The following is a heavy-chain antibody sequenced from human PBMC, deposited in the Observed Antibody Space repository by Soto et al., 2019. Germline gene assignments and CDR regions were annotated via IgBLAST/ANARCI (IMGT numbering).Heavy chain of an antibody. CDR3: ARISNSLPDY. CDR2: INPGRGST. J-gene: IGHJ4*02. Sequence: QVQLVQSGAEVKKPGASVKVSCKASGYTFTNYHIHWVRQAPGQGLEWMGIINPGRGSTTYAHKFQGRVTMTRDTSTSTVYMELDSLRYDDTAVYFCARISNSLPDYWGQGTLVTVSS. D-gene: IGHD1-1*01. V-gene: IGHV1-46*01. CDR1: GYTFTNYH.